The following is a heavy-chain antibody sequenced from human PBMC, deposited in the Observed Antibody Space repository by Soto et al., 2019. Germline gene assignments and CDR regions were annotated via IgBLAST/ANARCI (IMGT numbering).Heavy chain of an antibody. CDR1: GGSISSGGYY. CDR2: IYYSGST. CDR3: SRVSLGGDTAMVTVFDY. V-gene: IGHV4-31*03. J-gene: IGHJ4*02. D-gene: IGHD5-18*01. Sequence: PSETLSLTCTVSGGSISSGGYYWSWIRQHPGKGLEWIGYIYYSGSTYYNTSLKSRVTISVDTSKNQFSLKLSSVTAADTAVYYCSRVSLGGDTAMVTVFDYWGQGTLVTVSS.